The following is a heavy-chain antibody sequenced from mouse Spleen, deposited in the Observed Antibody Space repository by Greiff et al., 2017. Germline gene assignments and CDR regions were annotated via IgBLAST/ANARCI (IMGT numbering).Heavy chain of an antibody. J-gene: IGHJ4*01. CDR3: ARGGSSYYAMDY. V-gene: IGHV1-76*01. CDR2: IYPGSGNT. D-gene: IGHD1-1*01. Sequence: VKLVESGAELVRPGASVKLSCKASGYTFTDYYINWVKQRPGQGLEWIARIYPGSGNTYYNEKFKGKATLTAEKSSSTAYMQLSSLTSEDSAVYFCARGGSSYYAMDYWGQGTSVTVSS. CDR1: GYTFTDYY.